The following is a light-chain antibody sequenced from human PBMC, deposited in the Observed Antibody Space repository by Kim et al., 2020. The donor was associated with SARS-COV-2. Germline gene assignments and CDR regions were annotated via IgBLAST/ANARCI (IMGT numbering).Light chain of an antibody. V-gene: IGKV1-5*01. CDR1: QNLESW. J-gene: IGKJ2*01. CDR2: DAS. CDR3: QQYNSYSYS. Sequence: GGRVTITCRASQNLESWLAWYQQRPRQPPKLLIYDASILQSGVPSRFSGNGSGTEFSLTISNLQPDDFATYFCQQYNSYSYSFGQGTKL.